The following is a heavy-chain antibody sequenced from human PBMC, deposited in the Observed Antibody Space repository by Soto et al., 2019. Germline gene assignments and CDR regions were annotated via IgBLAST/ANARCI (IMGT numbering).Heavy chain of an antibody. Sequence: GASVNVSCKAPGYTFTSYGIHWVRQAPGQGLEWMGWISAYNGNTNYAQKLQGRVTMTADTSTSTAYMELSSLRSEDTAVYYCARGKVAATPGYYGMDVWGQGTTVTVSS. CDR3: ARGKVAATPGYYGMDV. J-gene: IGHJ6*02. CDR1: GYTFTSYG. D-gene: IGHD2-15*01. CDR2: ISAYNGNT. V-gene: IGHV1-18*01.